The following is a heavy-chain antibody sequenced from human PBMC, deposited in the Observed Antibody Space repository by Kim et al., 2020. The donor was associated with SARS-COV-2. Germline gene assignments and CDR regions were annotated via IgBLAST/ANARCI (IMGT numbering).Heavy chain of an antibody. J-gene: IGHJ5*02. V-gene: IGHV1-2*06. D-gene: IGHD4-17*01. CDR3: ASEGDYGDYEGGWFDP. CDR1: GYTFTGYY. Sequence: ASVKVSCKASGYTFTGYYMHWVRQAPGQGLEWMGRINPNSGGTNYAQKFQGRVTMTRDTSISTAYMELSRLRSDYTAVYYCASEGDYGDYEGGWFDPWGQGTLVTVSS. CDR2: INPNSGGT.